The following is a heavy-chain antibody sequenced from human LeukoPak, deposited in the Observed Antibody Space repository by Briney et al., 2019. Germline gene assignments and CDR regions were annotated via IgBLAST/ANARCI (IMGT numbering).Heavy chain of an antibody. CDR2: ISSDSTYT. V-gene: IGHV3-21*01. Sequence: GGSLRLSCVVSGFTLKTFKMNWVRQAPGQGLEWVSSISSDSTYTSYADSVKGRFTISGDNAKNSMYLQMDSLRAEDTAVYYCARVRRDGYYFDSWGQGTLVTVSS. CDR1: GFTLKTFK. CDR3: ARVRRDGYYFDS. J-gene: IGHJ4*02. D-gene: IGHD5-24*01.